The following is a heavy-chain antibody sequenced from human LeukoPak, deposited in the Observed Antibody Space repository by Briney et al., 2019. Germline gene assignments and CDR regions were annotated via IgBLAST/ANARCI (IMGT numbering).Heavy chain of an antibody. CDR2: ISGSGGST. J-gene: IGHJ4*02. Sequence: HPGGSLRLSCAASGFTFSSYAMSWVRQAPGKGLEWVSAISGSGGSTCYADSVKGRFTISRDNSKNTLYLQMNSLRAEDTAVYYCAKDQTTIAAAGTSTGFDYWGQGTLVTVSS. CDR1: GFTFSSYA. V-gene: IGHV3-23*01. CDR3: AKDQTTIAAAGTSTGFDY. D-gene: IGHD6-13*01.